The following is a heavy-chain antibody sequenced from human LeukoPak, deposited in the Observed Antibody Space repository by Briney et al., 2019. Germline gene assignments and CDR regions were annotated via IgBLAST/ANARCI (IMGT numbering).Heavy chain of an antibody. Sequence: SETLSLTCTVSGGSISGYYWSWIRQPPGEGLEWIAYIFYTGSTNYNPSLKSRVTISLDTSKSQFSLKLTSVTAADTAVYYCARRNQITIFGVVRPSTFDYWGQGTLVTVSS. CDR1: GGSISGYY. J-gene: IGHJ4*02. CDR2: IFYTGST. V-gene: IGHV4-59*12. CDR3: ARRNQITIFGVVRPSTFDY. D-gene: IGHD3-3*01.